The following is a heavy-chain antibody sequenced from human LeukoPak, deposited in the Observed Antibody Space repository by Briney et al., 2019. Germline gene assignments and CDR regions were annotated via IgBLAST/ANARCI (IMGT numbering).Heavy chain of an antibody. CDR3: ARDYGSRVRWYFDY. CDR1: GYTFTGYY. V-gene: IGHV1-2*02. D-gene: IGHD3-10*01. Sequence: GASVKVSCKASGYTFTGYYMHWVRQAPGQGLEWMGWINPNSGGTNYAQKFQGRVTRTRDTSISTAYMELSRLRSDDTAVYYCARDYGSRVRWYFDYWGQGTLVTVSS. J-gene: IGHJ4*02. CDR2: INPNSGGT.